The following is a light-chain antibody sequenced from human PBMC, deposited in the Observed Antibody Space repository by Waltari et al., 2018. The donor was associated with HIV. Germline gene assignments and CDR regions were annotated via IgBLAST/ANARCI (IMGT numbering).Light chain of an antibody. CDR3: MQGTHWPYS. V-gene: IGKV2-30*01. J-gene: IGKJ2*03. CDR1: QSLVNGDGNTY. CDR2: KVS. Sequence: TQPASVSGSPGQSITISCRSSQSLVNGDGNTYFNWFQQRPGQSPRRLIYKVSNRDSGVPDRFSGSGSGTDFTLKISRVEAEDVGVYYCMQGTHWPYSFGQGTKLEIK.